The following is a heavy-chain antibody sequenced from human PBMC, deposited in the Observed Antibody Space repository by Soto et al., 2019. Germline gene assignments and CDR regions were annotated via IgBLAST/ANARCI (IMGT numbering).Heavy chain of an antibody. CDR1: GGSISGYY. V-gene: IGHV4-59*01. J-gene: IGHJ6*02. CDR2: MYKTGST. D-gene: IGHD2-21*02. Sequence: ASETLSLTCTVSGGSISGYYWSWIRQPPGKGLEWIGYMYKTGSTVYNPSFKSRVTISVDTSKNQFSLKLNSVTAADTAVYYCARDLWGYCGTDCYPLDVCGQGTTVTVSS. CDR3: ARDLWGYCGTDCYPLDV.